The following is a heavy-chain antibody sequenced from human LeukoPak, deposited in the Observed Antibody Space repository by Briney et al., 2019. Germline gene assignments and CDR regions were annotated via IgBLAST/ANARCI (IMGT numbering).Heavy chain of an antibody. D-gene: IGHD3-10*01. Sequence: GGSLRLSCAASGFTFGDYYMSWIRRAPGKGLEWISYISPGGITIYYADSVKGRFTISRDNAKNSLSLQMNSLKAEDSAVYFCARAGNYYGSGIDYWGQGTLVTVSS. CDR2: ISPGGITI. CDR1: GFTFGDYY. J-gene: IGHJ4*02. V-gene: IGHV3-11*04. CDR3: ARAGNYYGSGIDY.